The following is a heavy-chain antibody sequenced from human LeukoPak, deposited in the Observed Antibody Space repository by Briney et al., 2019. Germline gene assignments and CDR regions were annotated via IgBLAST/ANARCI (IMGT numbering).Heavy chain of an antibody. D-gene: IGHD3-10*01. Sequence: GGSLRLSCAASGFTFSIYAMSWVRRAPGKGLEWVSAISGSGGTTYYADSVKGRFTISRDNSKNALYLQMNSLRAEDTAVYYCAKGSMVRGVILTPFDYWGQGTVVTVSS. CDR3: AKGSMVRGVILTPFDY. V-gene: IGHV3-23*01. J-gene: IGHJ4*02. CDR2: ISGSGGTT. CDR1: GFTFSIYA.